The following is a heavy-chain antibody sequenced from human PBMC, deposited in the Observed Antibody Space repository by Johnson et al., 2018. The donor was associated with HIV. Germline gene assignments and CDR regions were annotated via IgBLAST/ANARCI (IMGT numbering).Heavy chain of an antibody. CDR2: IKWNGGSP. D-gene: IGHD2/OR15-2a*01. V-gene: IGHV3-20*04. CDR3: AKIGLDAFDI. J-gene: IGHJ3*02. CDR1: GFTFSDYY. Sequence: VQLVESGGGLVKPGGSLRLSCAASGFTFSDYYMSWIRQAPGKGLEWVSGIKWNGGSPGYADSVRGRFTISRDNAKKSLYLQMNSLRAEDTALYYCAKIGLDAFDIWGQGTMVTVSS.